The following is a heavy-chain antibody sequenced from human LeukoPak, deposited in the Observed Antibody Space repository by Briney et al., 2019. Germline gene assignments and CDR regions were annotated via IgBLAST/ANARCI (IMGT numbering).Heavy chain of an antibody. Sequence: SETLSLTCTVSGGSISSYYWSWIRQPPGKGLEWIGYIYYSGSTNYNPSLKSRVTISVDTSKNQFSLKLSSVTAADTAVYYCARGIVVVTADDAFDIWGQGTMVTVSS. V-gene: IGHV4-59*01. CDR1: GGSISSYY. CDR3: ARGIVVVTADDAFDI. CDR2: IYYSGST. D-gene: IGHD2-21*02. J-gene: IGHJ3*02.